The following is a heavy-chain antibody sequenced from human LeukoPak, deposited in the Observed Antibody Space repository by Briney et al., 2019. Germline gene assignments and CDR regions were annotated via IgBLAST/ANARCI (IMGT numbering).Heavy chain of an antibody. D-gene: IGHD2-2*03. CDR3: ARDRRDGYCLGH. V-gene: IGHV3-66*01. CDR2: MYSGGTT. Sequence: GGSLRLSCTGSGFTVSSSYMSWVRQTPGKGLEWVSVMYSGGTTYYADSVKGRFTISRDSSKNTVNLQMNSLRAEDTAVYYCARDRRDGYCLGHWGLGTLVTVSS. CDR1: GFTVSSSY. J-gene: IGHJ4*02.